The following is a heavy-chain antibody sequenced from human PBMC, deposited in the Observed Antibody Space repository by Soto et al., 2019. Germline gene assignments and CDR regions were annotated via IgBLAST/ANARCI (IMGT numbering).Heavy chain of an antibody. D-gene: IGHD6-13*01. CDR1: GFTFSSYA. Sequence: GGSLRLSCAASGFTFSSYAMSWVRQAPGKGLEWVSAISGSGGSTYYADSVKGWFTISRDNSKNTLYLQMNSLRAEDTAVYYCAKEGRKVFMQQLVQYDYWGQGTLVTVSS. CDR3: AKEGRKVFMQQLVQYDY. V-gene: IGHV3-23*01. J-gene: IGHJ4*02. CDR2: ISGSGGST.